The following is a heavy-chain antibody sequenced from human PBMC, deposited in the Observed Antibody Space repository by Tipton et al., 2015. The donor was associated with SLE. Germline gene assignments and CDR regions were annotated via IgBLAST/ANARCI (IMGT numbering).Heavy chain of an antibody. V-gene: IGHV4-59*01. D-gene: IGHD6-19*01. CDR1: GGSFSGYY. J-gene: IGHJ6*03. Sequence: TLSLTCAVYGGSFSGYYWSWIRQHPGKGLEWIGYISYSGSTNYNPSLKSRVTISLDTSTNQISLKLNSVTAADTAVHYCARCSSGWYNIFYYYMDVWGKGTTVTVSS. CDR3: ARCSSGWYNIFYYYMDV. CDR2: ISYSGST.